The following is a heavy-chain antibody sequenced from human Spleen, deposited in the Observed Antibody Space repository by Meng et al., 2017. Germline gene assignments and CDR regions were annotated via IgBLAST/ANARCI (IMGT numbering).Heavy chain of an antibody. CDR1: GGSISTSSHY. CDR3: ARDLGGDPILNY. D-gene: IGHD3-9*01. Sequence: SETLSLTCTVSGGSISTSSHYWGWIRQPPGKGLEWIGTIYYSGSTYYNPSLKSRVTISVDTSKNQFSLKLSSVTAADTAVYYCARDLGGDPILNYWGQGTLVTVSS. V-gene: IGHV4-39*07. J-gene: IGHJ4*02. CDR2: IYYSGST.